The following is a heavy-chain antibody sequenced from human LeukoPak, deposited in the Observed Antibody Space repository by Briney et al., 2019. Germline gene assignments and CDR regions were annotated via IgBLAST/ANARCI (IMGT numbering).Heavy chain of an antibody. J-gene: IGHJ6*02. CDR2: MNPNSGNT. D-gene: IGHD3-22*01. CDR3: ATDRYYYDSSGYQGTGMDV. V-gene: IGHV1-8*01. Sequence: ASVKVSCKASGYTFTSYDINWVRQATGQGLEWMGWMNPNSGNTGYSQKFQGRVTMTEDTSTDTAYMELSSLRSEDTAVYYCATDRYYYDSSGYQGTGMDVWGQGTTVTVSS. CDR1: GYTFTSYD.